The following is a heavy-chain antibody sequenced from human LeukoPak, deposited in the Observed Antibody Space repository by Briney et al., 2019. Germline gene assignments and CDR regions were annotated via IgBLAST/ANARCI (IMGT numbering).Heavy chain of an antibody. CDR3: VRDADFYKGDY. CDR2: ISSSSTTI. Sequence: GGSLRLSCAASGFTFSSYSMNWVRQAPGQGLEWVSYISSSSTTIYYADSVKGRFTISRDNAQNSLYLQMSGLRAEDTAMYYCVRDADFYKGDYWGQGTLVTVSS. CDR1: GFTFSSYS. D-gene: IGHD5-24*01. J-gene: IGHJ4*02. V-gene: IGHV3-48*04.